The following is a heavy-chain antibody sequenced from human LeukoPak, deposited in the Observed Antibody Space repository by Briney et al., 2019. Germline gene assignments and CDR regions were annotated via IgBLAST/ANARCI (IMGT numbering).Heavy chain of an antibody. Sequence: SQTLSLTCAISGDSVSSNSAAWNWIRQSPSRGLEWLGRTYYRSKWYSEYAVSVKSRVNIKPDTSKNQFTLQMKSVTTEDTAVYYCARARGYLENWGQGTLVTVSS. V-gene: IGHV6-1*01. D-gene: IGHD2-15*01. CDR1: GDSVSSNSAA. CDR3: ARARGYLEN. J-gene: IGHJ4*02. CDR2: TYYRSKWYS.